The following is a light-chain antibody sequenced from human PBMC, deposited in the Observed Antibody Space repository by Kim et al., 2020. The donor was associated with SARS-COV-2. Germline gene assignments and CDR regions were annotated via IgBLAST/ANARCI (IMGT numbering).Light chain of an antibody. CDR3: QKYNSAPWT. J-gene: IGKJ1*01. Sequence: ASVGDRVTITCRASQDIANSLAWYQQKPGTVPKVLIYAASTVQSGVPSRFSGSGSGTEFTLTIGSLQTEDVATYYCQKYNSAPWTFGPGTKVDIK. CDR1: QDIANS. V-gene: IGKV1-27*01. CDR2: AAS.